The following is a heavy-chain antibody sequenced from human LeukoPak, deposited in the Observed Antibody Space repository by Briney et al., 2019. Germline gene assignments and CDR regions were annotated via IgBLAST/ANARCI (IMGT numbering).Heavy chain of an antibody. CDR1: GGTFNNSA. V-gene: IGHV1-69*05. J-gene: IGHJ4*02. CDR3: ARDVQPTPLWCFDY. Sequence: ASVKVSCKTSGGTFNNSAISWVRQAPGQGLEWLGGIMPLFGTAGYAQKFQGRVTITKDESTRTVYLELTSLTSDDTAVYYCARDVQPTPLWCFDYWGQGTLVTVSS. D-gene: IGHD4/OR15-4a*01. CDR2: IMPLFGTA.